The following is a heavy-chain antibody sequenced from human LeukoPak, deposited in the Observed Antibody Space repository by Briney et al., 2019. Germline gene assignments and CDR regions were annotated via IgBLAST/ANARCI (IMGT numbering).Heavy chain of an antibody. CDR3: AKDQGGYCSGGSCYADAFDI. CDR1: GFTFSSYG. CDR2: IRYDGSNK. V-gene: IGHV3-30*02. J-gene: IGHJ3*02. Sequence: GGSLRLSCAASGFTFSSYGMHWVRQAPGKGLEWVAFIRYDGSNKYYADSVKGRFTISRDNYKNTLYLQMNSLRAEDTAVYYCAKDQGGYCSGGSCYADAFDIWGQGTMVTVSS. D-gene: IGHD2-15*01.